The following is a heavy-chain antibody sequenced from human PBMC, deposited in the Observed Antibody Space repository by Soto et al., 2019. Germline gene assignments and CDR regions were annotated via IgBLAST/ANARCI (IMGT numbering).Heavy chain of an antibody. CDR2: ISTAKGDT. Sequence: QVHLVQSGAEVKQPGASVKVSCKASGYTFTSYALHWQRQAPGQRPEWMGWISTAKGDTKYAQKFQGRVTFTRDASASTVYMELSSLRSEDTAVYYCARDLGTMVRGVVVYYYGLDLWGQGTTITVSS. CDR3: ARDLGTMVRGVVVYYYGLDL. D-gene: IGHD3-10*01. J-gene: IGHJ6*02. V-gene: IGHV1-3*04. CDR1: GYTFTSYA.